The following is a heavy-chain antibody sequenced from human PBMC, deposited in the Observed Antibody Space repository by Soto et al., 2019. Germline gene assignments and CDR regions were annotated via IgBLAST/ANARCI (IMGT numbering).Heavy chain of an antibody. CDR2: IYYSGST. CDR1: GGSLSSGGYY. CDR3: AREGGIVGATAADY. D-gene: IGHD1-26*01. Sequence: SETLSLTCTVXGGSLSSGGYYWSWIRQHPGKGLEWIGYIYYSGSTYYNPSLKSRVTISVDTSKNQFSLKLSSVTAADTAVYYCAREGGIVGATAADYWGQGTLVTVSS. J-gene: IGHJ4*02. V-gene: IGHV4-31*03.